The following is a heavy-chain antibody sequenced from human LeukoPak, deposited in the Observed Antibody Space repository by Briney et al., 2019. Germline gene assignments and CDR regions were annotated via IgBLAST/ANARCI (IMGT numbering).Heavy chain of an antibody. CDR2: ISYDGSTN. CDR1: GFIFSGYA. J-gene: IGHJ4*02. D-gene: IGHD6-19*01. CDR3: AKGYSNGWFAIDS. V-gene: IGHV3-30*18. Sequence: TGGSLRLSCAVSGFIFSGYAMHWVRQAPGKGLEWVGVISYDGSTNYYSDSVTGPVTISRDNSKNTLYLQMNSLRAEDTAVYYCAKGYSNGWFAIDSWGQGTLVTVSS.